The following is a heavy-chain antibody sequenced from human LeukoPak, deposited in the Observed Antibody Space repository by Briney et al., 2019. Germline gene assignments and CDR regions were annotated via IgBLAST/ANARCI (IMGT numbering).Heavy chain of an antibody. D-gene: IGHD3-10*01. J-gene: IGHJ4*02. V-gene: IGHV4-34*01. CDR2: INHSGST. Sequence: PSETLSLTCAVYGGSFSGYYWSWIRQPPGKGLEWIGEINHSGSTNYNPSLKSRVTISVDTSKNQFSLKLSSVTAADTAVYYCASRYYYGSGSSNWGQGTLVTVSS. CDR3: ASRYYYGSGSSN. CDR1: GGSFSGYY.